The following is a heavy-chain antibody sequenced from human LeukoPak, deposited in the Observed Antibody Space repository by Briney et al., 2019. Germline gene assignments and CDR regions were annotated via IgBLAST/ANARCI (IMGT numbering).Heavy chain of an antibody. D-gene: IGHD6-13*01. CDR3: ARDDIAAAGSTGFDY. V-gene: IGHV3-48*03. J-gene: IGHJ4*02. CDR1: GFTFSSYE. Sequence: GGSLRLSCAASGFTFSSYEMNWVRQAPGKGLEWVSYISSSGSTIYYADSVKGRFTISRDNAKNSLYLQMNSLRAEDTAVYYCARDDIAAAGSTGFDYWGQGTLVTVSS. CDR2: ISSSGSTI.